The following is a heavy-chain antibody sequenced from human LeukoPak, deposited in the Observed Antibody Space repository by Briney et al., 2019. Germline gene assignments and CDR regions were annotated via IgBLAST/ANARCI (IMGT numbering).Heavy chain of an antibody. CDR2: IYTSGST. V-gene: IGHV4-61*02. J-gene: IGHJ4*02. D-gene: IGHD3-3*01. Sequence: SETLSLTCTVSGGSISSSSYYWGWIRQPAGKGLEWIGRIYTSGSTNYNPSLKSRVTMSVDTSKNQFSLKLSSVTAADTAVYYCARVVSGYDFWSGYYYFDYWGQGTLVTVSS. CDR1: GGSISSSSYY. CDR3: ARVVSGYDFWSGYYYFDY.